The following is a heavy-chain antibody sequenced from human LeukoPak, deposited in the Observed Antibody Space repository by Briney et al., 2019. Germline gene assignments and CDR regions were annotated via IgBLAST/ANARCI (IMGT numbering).Heavy chain of an antibody. Sequence: PSETLSLTCAVYGGSFIGFHWNWIRQAPGKGLEWIGDINHSGSTNYNPSLTSRVTISLDTSRNQFSLKLNSVTAADTAVYYCAKSNGYGLIDIWGQGTMVTVSS. V-gene: IGHV4-34*01. J-gene: IGHJ3*02. CDR2: INHSGST. CDR3: AKSNGYGLIDI. CDR1: GGSFIGFH. D-gene: IGHD3-22*01.